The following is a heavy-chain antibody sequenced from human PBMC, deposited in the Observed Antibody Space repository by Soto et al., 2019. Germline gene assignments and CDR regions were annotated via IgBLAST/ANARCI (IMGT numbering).Heavy chain of an antibody. Sequence: QVQLQQWGAGLLKPSETLSLTCAVYGGSFSGYYWSWIRQPPGKGLEWIGEINHSGSTNYNPSLKSRVTISVDTSKNQFSLKMSSVTAADTAVYYCARGVVGDSSGYYPGYWGQGTLVTVSS. CDR2: INHSGST. CDR3: ARGVVGDSSGYYPGY. CDR1: GGSFSGYY. J-gene: IGHJ4*02. D-gene: IGHD3-22*01. V-gene: IGHV4-34*01.